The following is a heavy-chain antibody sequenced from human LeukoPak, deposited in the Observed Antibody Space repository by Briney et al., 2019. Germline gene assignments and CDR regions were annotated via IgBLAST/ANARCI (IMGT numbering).Heavy chain of an antibody. V-gene: IGHV1-8*01. CDR1: GYTFTSYD. D-gene: IGHD2-15*01. Sequence: ASVKVSCKASGYTFTSYDINWVRQATGQGLEWMGWMNPNSGNTGYAQKFQGRVTMTRNTSISTAYMELSGLRSEDTAAYYCARGRAYCSGGSCYLEDYWGQGTLVTVSS. J-gene: IGHJ4*02. CDR2: MNPNSGNT. CDR3: ARGRAYCSGGSCYLEDY.